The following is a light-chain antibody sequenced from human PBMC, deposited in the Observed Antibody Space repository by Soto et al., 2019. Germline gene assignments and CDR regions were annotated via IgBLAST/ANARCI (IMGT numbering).Light chain of an antibody. Sequence: QSVLTQPPSASGTPGQRVTISCSGSSSNIGSNSVNWYQQLPGTAPKLLMYSSNQRPSGVPDRFSGPKSGTSASLAISGLQSEDEADYYCAAWDDSLNGVVFGGGTKVTVL. V-gene: IGLV1-44*01. J-gene: IGLJ2*01. CDR1: SSNIGSNS. CDR2: SSN. CDR3: AAWDDSLNGVV.